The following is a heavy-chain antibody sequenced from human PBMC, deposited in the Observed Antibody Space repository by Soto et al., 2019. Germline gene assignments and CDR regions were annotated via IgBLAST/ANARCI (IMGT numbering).Heavy chain of an antibody. CDR1: GGSITTNDW. Sequence: SETLSLTCTVSGGSITTNDWWSWVRQPPGKGLEWIGEIYHTGLTNYNASLKSRVTMSVDGSKNQFPLMLTSVTAADTAIYYCARDRWFGELFVGMDVWGQGTTVTVSS. CDR3: ARDRWFGELFVGMDV. J-gene: IGHJ6*02. D-gene: IGHD3-10*01. CDR2: IYHTGLT. V-gene: IGHV4-4*02.